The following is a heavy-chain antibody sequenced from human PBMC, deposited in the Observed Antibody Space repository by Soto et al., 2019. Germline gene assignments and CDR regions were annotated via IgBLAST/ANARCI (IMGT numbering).Heavy chain of an antibody. D-gene: IGHD2-2*01. Sequence: LTCNVSGGSIYTYYWSWIRQSPGKGLECIGYISDGGSTNYNPSLSSRLTNSVDTSKKQVSLKLTSVSAADTATYFCAGYCSSSIYPEDHYFGLEVWGQGTTVTVSS. CDR1: GGSIYTYY. J-gene: IGHJ6*02. CDR3: AGYCSSSIYPEDHYFGLEV. V-gene: IGHV4-59*01. CDR2: ISDGGST.